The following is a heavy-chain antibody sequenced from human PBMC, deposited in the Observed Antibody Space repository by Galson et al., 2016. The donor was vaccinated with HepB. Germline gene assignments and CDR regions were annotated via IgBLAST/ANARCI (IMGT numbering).Heavy chain of an antibody. V-gene: IGHV3-7*03. D-gene: IGHD2-21*01. J-gene: IGHJ4*02. CDR3: ANIPRRGPFDY. CDR1: GFAFSSYW. Sequence: SLRLSCAASGFAFSSYWMSWVRQAPGRGLEWVANIKEDGSEKYYVDSVKGRFTISRDNAKNSLYLQMNSLRAEDTAVYYCANIPRRGPFDYWGQRTQVTVSS. CDR2: IKEDGSEK.